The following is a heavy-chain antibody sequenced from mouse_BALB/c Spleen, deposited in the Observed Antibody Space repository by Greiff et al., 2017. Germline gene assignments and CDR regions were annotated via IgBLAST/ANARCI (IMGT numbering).Heavy chain of an antibody. Sequence: DVQLQESGPGLVKPSQSLSLTCTVTGYSITSDYAWNWIRQFPGNKLEWMGYISYSGSTSYNPSLKSRISITRDTSKNQFFLQLNSVTTEDTATYYCARCYDGYYGAMDYWGQGTSVTVSS. D-gene: IGHD2-3*01. V-gene: IGHV3-2*02. CDR2: ISYSGST. CDR1: GYSITSDYA. J-gene: IGHJ4*01. CDR3: ARCYDGYYGAMDY.